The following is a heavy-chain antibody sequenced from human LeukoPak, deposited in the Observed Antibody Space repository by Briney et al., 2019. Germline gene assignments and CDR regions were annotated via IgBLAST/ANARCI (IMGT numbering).Heavy chain of an antibody. J-gene: IGHJ4*02. CDR3: AGEEQLWLIEGVDY. CDR2: ISYDGNNK. D-gene: IGHD5-18*01. Sequence: PGGSLRLSCAASGFTFSSYAMHWVRQAPGKGLEWVAVISYDGNNKYYADSVKGRFTISRDNSKNTLFLQMSSLRAEDTAVYYCAGEEQLWLIEGVDYWGQGTLVTVSS. V-gene: IGHV3-30*04. CDR1: GFTFSSYA.